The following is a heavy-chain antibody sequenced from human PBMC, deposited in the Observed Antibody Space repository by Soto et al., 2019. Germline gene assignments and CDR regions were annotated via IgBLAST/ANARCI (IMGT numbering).Heavy chain of an antibody. CDR2: IWNDGINK. D-gene: IGHD6-25*01. Sequence: QVELAESGGGAVQPGRSLRLSCAASGFIFDSHGMHWVRQAPGKGLEWVAVIWNDGINKYYADSVKGRFTISRVNSNNTVYLHMSSPRPEDTALYYCARGGGYNFVSPKFDYWGQGAQVTVSS. V-gene: IGHV3-33*01. J-gene: IGHJ4*02. CDR3: ARGGGYNFVSPKFDY. CDR1: GFIFDSHG.